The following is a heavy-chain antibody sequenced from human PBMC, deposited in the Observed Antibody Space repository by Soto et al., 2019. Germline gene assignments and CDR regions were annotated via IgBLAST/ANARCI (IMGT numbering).Heavy chain of an antibody. D-gene: IGHD1-26*01. V-gene: IGHV3-9*01. J-gene: IGHJ4*02. CDR1: GFSFHEYA. CDR3: AKDGSHNFDY. Sequence: GGSLRLSCAASGFSFHEYAMHWVRQAPGKGLEWVSGISYDSGAIGYADSVRGRFTISRDNSKNTLYLQMNSLRAEDTAVYYCAKDGSHNFDYWGQGTLVTVSS. CDR2: ISYDSGAI.